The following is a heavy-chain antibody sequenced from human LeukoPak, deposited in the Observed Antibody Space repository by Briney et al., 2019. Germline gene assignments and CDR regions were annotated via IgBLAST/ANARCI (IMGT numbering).Heavy chain of an antibody. CDR3: ASTRRAAVASRFDS. CDR1: GASMSSNY. D-gene: IGHD6-19*01. Sequence: PSETLSLTCNVSGASMSSNYWSWLRQPPGKGLEWIGYIYHSGNTNYSPSLESRVTMSVDESKNQFSLRVHFVSAADTAVYYCASTRRAAVASRFDSWGQGTLVTVSS. J-gene: IGHJ4*02. CDR2: IYHSGNT. V-gene: IGHV4-4*09.